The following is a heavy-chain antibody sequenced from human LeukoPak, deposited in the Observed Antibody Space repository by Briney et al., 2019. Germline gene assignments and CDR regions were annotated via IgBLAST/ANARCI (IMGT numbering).Heavy chain of an antibody. CDR1: GFTFSNYG. J-gene: IGHJ4*02. Sequence: GGSLRLSCAASGFTFSNYGMSWVRQAPGKGLEWVSDISGSGGSTYYADSVKGRFTISRDNSKNTLYLQMNSLRAEDTAVYYCAKDPITIFGVVPTPYFDYWGQGTLVTVSS. V-gene: IGHV3-23*01. CDR2: ISGSGGST. CDR3: AKDPITIFGVVPTPYFDY. D-gene: IGHD3-3*01.